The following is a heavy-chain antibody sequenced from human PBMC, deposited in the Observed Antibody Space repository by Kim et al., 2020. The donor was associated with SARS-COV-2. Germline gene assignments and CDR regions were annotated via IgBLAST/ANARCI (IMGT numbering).Heavy chain of an antibody. CDR1: GFTLSSYN. D-gene: IGHD3-10*01. CDR2: LSSNTNTI. CDR3: AREPSTGSYGMDV. J-gene: IGHJ6*02. V-gene: IGHV3-48*04. Sequence: GGSLRLSCAASGFTLSSYNMNWVRQAPGKGLECVSFLSSNTNTIYYADSVKGRFTVSRDDAKNSLYLQMNSLRAEDTAVYYCAREPSTGSYGMDVWGQGTTVTVSS.